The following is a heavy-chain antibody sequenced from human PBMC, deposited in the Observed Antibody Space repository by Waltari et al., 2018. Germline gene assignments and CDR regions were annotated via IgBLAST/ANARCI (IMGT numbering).Heavy chain of an antibody. CDR3: ARAASGYDLTY. CDR2: TSSSGGIR. V-gene: IGHV3-48*03. J-gene: IGHJ4*02. CDR1: GFTFGSYE. Sequence: EVQLVESGGGLVQPGGSLRLSCVASGFTFGSYEMNWVRQAPGKGLEFVAYTSSSGGIRFYADSVKGRFTISRDNAKNSLYLQMNSLRAEDTAVYYCARAASGYDLTYWGQGTLVTVS. D-gene: IGHD5-12*01.